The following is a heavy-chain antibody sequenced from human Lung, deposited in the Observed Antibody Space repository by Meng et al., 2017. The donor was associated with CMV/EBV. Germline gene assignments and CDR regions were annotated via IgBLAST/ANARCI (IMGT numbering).Heavy chain of an antibody. CDR3: AKEGRYCSSTSCFYYFEY. Sequence: SCAASGFTFDDYTMHWVRQAPGKGLEWVSLISWDGGSTYYADSVKGRFTISRDNSKNSLYLQMNSLRTEDTALYYCAKEGRYCSSTSCFYYFEYRXQGNXVTVSS. J-gene: IGHJ4*02. CDR2: ISWDGGST. CDR1: GFTFDDYT. D-gene: IGHD2-2*01. V-gene: IGHV3-43*01.